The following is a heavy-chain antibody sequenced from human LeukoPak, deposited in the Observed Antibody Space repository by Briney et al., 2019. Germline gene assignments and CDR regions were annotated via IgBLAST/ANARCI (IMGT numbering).Heavy chain of an antibody. CDR3: AIDSDTSGNHWFFDV. J-gene: IGHJ2*01. CDR2: IDPDGNDN. Sequence: GTSLRLSCAASGFTFHNFGMVWVRQAPGKGLQWVAAIDPDGNDNYYADSARGRFVISRDNSKNTLYLQIYSLTVVDTAVYYCAIDSDTSGNHWFFDVWGRGTLVIASS. D-gene: IGHD6-19*01. V-gene: IGHV3-33*03. CDR1: GFTFHNFG.